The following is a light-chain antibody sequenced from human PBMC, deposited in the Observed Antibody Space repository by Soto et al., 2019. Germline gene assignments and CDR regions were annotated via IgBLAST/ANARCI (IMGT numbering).Light chain of an antibody. V-gene: IGLV1-44*01. CDR1: SSNIGSNT. CDR3: AAWDDSLNGLV. CDR2: NNN. Sequence: QSVLTQPPSASGTPGQRVTISCSGSSSNIGSNTVTWYQQLPGTAPKLLIYNNNQRPSGVPDRCSGSKSGTSASLAISGLRSEDEVEYYCAAWDDSLNGLVFGTGTKVTVL. J-gene: IGLJ1*01.